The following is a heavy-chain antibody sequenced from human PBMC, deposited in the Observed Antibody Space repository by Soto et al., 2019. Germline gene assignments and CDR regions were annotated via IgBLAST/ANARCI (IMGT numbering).Heavy chain of an antibody. CDR1: GFTFSSYG. V-gene: IGHV3-30*18. J-gene: IGHJ4*02. CDR3: AKDRPDLYYFDY. CDR2: ISYDGSNK. Sequence: PGGSLRLSCAASGFTFSSYGMHWVRQAPGKGLEWVAVISYDGSNKYYADSVKGRFTISRDNSKNTLYLQMNSLRAEDTAVYYCAKDRPDLYYFDYWGQGTLVTVSS.